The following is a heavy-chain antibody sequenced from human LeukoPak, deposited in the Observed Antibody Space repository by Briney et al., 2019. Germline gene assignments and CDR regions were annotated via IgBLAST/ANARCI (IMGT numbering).Heavy chain of an antibody. Sequence: PGESLKISCKGSGYSLTTYWIGWVRQMPGKGLEWMGIIYPGDSNTRYSPSFQGQVTISADKSISTAYLQWSSLKASDTAMYYCARHETDGSGYLTSWFDPWGQGTLVTVSS. D-gene: IGHD5-12*01. CDR1: GYSLTTYW. CDR3: ARHETDGSGYLTSWFDP. J-gene: IGHJ5*02. CDR2: IYPGDSNT. V-gene: IGHV5-51*01.